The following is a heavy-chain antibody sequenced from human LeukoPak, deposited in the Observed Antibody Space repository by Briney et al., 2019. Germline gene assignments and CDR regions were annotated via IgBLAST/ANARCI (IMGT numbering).Heavy chain of an antibody. D-gene: IGHD3-22*01. V-gene: IGHV3-7*01. CDR1: GFTFSSYW. Sequence: GGSLRLSCTASGFTFSSYWMSWVRQAPGKGPEWVANIKEDGSKKYYVDSVKRRFTISRDNAKNSLYLQMSSLRAEDTAVYYCARVGYYYDSSAYRPFDFWGQGTLVTVSS. CDR3: ARVGYYYDSSAYRPFDF. CDR2: IKEDGSKK. J-gene: IGHJ4*02.